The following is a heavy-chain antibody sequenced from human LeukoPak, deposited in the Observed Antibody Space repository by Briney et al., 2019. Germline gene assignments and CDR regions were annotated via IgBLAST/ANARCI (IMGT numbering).Heavy chain of an antibody. V-gene: IGHV3-30*02. CDR2: IRYDGGNK. CDR1: GFTFTSYA. Sequence: GGSLRLSCAASGFTFTSYAMNWVRQAPGKGLEWVAFIRYDGGNKYYADSVKGRFTISRDNSKNTLYLQMNSLRGEDTAAYYCAKDAVRGSGRINWFDSWGQGTLVTVSS. D-gene: IGHD3-10*01. J-gene: IGHJ5*01. CDR3: AKDAVRGSGRINWFDS.